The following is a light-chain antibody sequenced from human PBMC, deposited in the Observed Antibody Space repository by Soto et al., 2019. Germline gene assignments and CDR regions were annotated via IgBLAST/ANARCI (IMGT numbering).Light chain of an antibody. CDR2: DVS. Sequence: QSALTQPRSVSGSPGQSVTISCTGTSSDVGGYNYFSWYQQHPGKAPKLVIYDVSKRPSGVPDRFSGSKSANTASLTISGLQDEDEADYYCCSYAGNSLWVFGGGTKLTVL. CDR1: SSDVGGYNY. CDR3: CSYAGNSLWV. V-gene: IGLV2-11*01. J-gene: IGLJ3*02.